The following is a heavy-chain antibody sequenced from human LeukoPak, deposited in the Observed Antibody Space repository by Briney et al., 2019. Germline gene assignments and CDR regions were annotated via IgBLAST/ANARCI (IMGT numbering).Heavy chain of an antibody. CDR3: ARLESTGIAVAGTFGY. CDR2: IYYSGRT. V-gene: IGHV4-39*01. D-gene: IGHD6-19*01. CDR1: GGSISSSSYY. J-gene: IGHJ4*02. Sequence: SEILSLTCSVSGGSISSSSYYWGWIRQPPGKGLEWIGSIYYSGRTYYNPSLKSRLTISVDTSKNQFSLKLSSVTAADTAVYYCARLESTGIAVAGTFGYWGQGTLVTVSS.